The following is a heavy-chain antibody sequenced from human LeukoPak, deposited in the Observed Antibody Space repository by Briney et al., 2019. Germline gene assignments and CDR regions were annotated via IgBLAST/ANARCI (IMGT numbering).Heavy chain of an antibody. CDR3: TRDRSLSFDY. V-gene: IGHV3-74*01. CDR2: INNDGSTA. Sequence: PGGSLRLSCAASGFTFTNHWMHWVRQAPGKGLVRVSHINNDGSTATYADSVKGRFTISRDNAKNTVFLQMNSLRAEDTAVYFCTRDRSLSFDYWGQGTLVTVSS. J-gene: IGHJ4*02. CDR1: GFTFTNHW.